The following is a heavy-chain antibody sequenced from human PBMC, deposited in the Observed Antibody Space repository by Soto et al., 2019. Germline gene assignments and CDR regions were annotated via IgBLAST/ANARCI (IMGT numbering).Heavy chain of an antibody. CDR2: IKSKTDGGTT. Sequence: EVQLVESGGGLVKPGGSLRLSCAASGFTFSNAWMNWVRQAPGKGLEWVGRIKSKTDGGTTDYDAPVKGRFTISRDDSKNTLYLQMNSLKTEDTAVYYCTTDLLTNWNYFDYWGQGTLVTVSS. CDR1: GFTFSNAW. J-gene: IGHJ4*02. V-gene: IGHV3-15*07. D-gene: IGHD1-1*01. CDR3: TTDLLTNWNYFDY.